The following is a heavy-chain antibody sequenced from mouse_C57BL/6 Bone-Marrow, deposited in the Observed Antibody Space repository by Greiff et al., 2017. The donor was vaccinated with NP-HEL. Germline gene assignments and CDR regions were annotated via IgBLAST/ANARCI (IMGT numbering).Heavy chain of an antibody. J-gene: IGHJ4*01. Sequence: EVMLVESGGGLVKPGGSLKLSCAASGFTFSDYGMHWVRQAPEKGLEWVAYISSGSSTIYYADTVKGRFTISRDNAKNTLFLQMTSLRSEDTAMYYCARRRVLPYAMDYWGQGTSVTVSS. CDR1: GFTFSDYG. CDR3: ARRRVLPYAMDY. D-gene: IGHD5-5*01. CDR2: ISSGSSTI. V-gene: IGHV5-17*01.